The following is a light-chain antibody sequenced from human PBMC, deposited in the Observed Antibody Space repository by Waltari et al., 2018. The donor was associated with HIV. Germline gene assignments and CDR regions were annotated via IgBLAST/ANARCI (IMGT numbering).Light chain of an antibody. Sequence: DIQMTQSPSSLSASVGDRVTITCRASQSISTSLNWYQQKPGKAPKLLIYAASSLQSGVPSRFSGSGSGTDFTLTISSLQPEDFATYYCQQSYSTPGYTFGQWTKLEIK. CDR2: AAS. CDR3: QQSYSTPGYT. V-gene: IGKV1-39*01. J-gene: IGKJ2*01. CDR1: QSISTS.